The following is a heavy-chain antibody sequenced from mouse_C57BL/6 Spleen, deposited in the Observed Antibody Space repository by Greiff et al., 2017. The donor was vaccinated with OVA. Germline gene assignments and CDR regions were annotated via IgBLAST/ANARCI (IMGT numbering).Heavy chain of an antibody. J-gene: IGHJ4*01. D-gene: IGHD4-1*01. CDR1: GFTFSDYG. CDR3: ARGGFTGNYAMDY. Sequence: EVMLVESGGGLVKPGGSLKLSCAASGFTFSDYGMHWVRQAPEKGLEWVAYISSGSSTIYYADTVKGRFTISRDNAKNTLFLQMTSLRSEDTAMYYCARGGFTGNYAMDYWGQGTSVTVAS. CDR2: ISSGSSTI. V-gene: IGHV5-17*01.